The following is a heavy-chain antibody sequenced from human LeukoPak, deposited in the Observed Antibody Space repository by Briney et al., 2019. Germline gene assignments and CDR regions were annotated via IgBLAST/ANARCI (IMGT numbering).Heavy chain of an antibody. CDR1: GFTVSSNY. V-gene: IGHV3-53*01. CDR2: IYSGGGT. D-gene: IGHD3-22*01. J-gene: IGHJ4*02. CDR3: ARESGYYPN. Sequence: PGGSLRLSCAASGFTVSSNYMSWVRQAPGKGLKWVSVIYSGGGTNYADSVKGRFTISRDNSKNSLYLQMNSLRADDTAVYYCARESGYYPNWGQGTLVTVSS.